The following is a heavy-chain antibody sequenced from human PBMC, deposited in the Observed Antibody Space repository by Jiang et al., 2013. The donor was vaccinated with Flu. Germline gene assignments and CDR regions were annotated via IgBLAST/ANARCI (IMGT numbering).Heavy chain of an antibody. Sequence: TSYSMNWVRQAPGQGLEWMGWINTNTGNPTYAQGFTGRFVFSLDTSVSTAYLQISSLKAEDTAVYYCARDRWKPDNWGQGTLVTVSS. J-gene: IGHJ4*02. V-gene: IGHV7-4-1*02. CDR2: INTNTGNP. CDR1: TSYS. CDR3: ARDRWKPDN. D-gene: IGHD1-1*01.